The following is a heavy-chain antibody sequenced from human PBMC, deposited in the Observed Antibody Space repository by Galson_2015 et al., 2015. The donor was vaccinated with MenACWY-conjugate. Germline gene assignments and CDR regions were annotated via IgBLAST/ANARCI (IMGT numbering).Heavy chain of an antibody. Sequence: SLRLSCAASGFTFSSYWMHWVRHAPGKGLVWVSRIDSDGSSTSYADSVKGRFTISRDNAKNTLYLQMSSLRAEDTAVYYCARVERVSLDREQQLTYYYYGMDVSGPGTTVTVSS. CDR2: IDSDGSST. CDR1: GFTFSSYW. J-gene: IGHJ6*02. CDR3: ARVERVSLDREQQLTYYYYGMDV. V-gene: IGHV3-74*01. D-gene: IGHD6-13*01.